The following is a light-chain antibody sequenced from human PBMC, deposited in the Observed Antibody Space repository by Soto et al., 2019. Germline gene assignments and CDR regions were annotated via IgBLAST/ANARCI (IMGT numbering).Light chain of an antibody. J-gene: IGKJ1*01. CDR2: LTS. CDR1: QALNTR. V-gene: IGKV3-11*01. Sequence: EIVLTQSPATLSAFPGDRVTLSCRASQALNTRLAWYQHKPGQAPRLLIYLTSNRPAGVPARFSAWGSETDFTLTISDVEPEDFAVYYCHQRQSWPRTFGQGTKVEIK. CDR3: HQRQSWPRT.